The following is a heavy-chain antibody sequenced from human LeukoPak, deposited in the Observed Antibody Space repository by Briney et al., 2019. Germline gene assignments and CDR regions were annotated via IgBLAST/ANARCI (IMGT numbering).Heavy chain of an antibody. CDR2: ISYDGSHK. CDR1: GFTFSTYA. CDR3: ARDPSSWYFDY. Sequence: GGSLRLSCAASGFTFSTYAMHWVRQAPGKGLEWVAVISYDGSHKYYADSVKGRFTIPRDNSKNTLYLQMNSLRAEDTAVYYCARDPSSWYFDYWGQGTLVTVSS. D-gene: IGHD6-13*01. V-gene: IGHV3-30-3*01. J-gene: IGHJ4*02.